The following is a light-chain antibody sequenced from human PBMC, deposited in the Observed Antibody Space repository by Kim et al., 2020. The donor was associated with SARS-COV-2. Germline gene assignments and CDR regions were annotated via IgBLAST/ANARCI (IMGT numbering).Light chain of an antibody. Sequence: GQSVTISCTGTISDVGGYNYVSWYQQHPGKAPKLMIYDVSKRPSGVPDRFSGSKSGNTASLTISGLQTEDEADYYCCSYAGSYTLVFGGGTQLTVL. V-gene: IGLV2-11*01. CDR1: ISDVGGYNY. CDR3: CSYAGSYTLV. CDR2: DVS. J-gene: IGLJ2*01.